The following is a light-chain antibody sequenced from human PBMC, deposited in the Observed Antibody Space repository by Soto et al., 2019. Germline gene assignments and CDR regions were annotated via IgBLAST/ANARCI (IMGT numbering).Light chain of an antibody. CDR3: QQYGSSPT. V-gene: IGKV3-20*01. Sequence: EIVLTPSPGTLSLSPGERATLSCRASQSVRTNYLAWYQQKPGQAPRLLIYGASSRATGIPDRFSGSGSGTDFTLTISRLEPEDFVVYYCQQYGSSPTFGQGTTVDIK. CDR1: QSVRTNY. CDR2: GAS. J-gene: IGKJ1*01.